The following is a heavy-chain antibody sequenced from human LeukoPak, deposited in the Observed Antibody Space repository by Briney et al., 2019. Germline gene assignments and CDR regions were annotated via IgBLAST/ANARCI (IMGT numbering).Heavy chain of an antibody. J-gene: IGHJ6*02. CDR2: IYYSGST. Sequence: SETLSPTCTVSGGSISSYYWSWIRQPPGKGLEWIGYIYYSGSTNYNPSLKSLVTISVDTSKNQFSLKLSSVTAADTAVYYCAKGGSPTYYYYGMDVWGQGTTVTVSS. CDR1: GGSISSYY. CDR3: AKGGSPTYYYYGMDV. V-gene: IGHV4-59*01. D-gene: IGHD2-15*01.